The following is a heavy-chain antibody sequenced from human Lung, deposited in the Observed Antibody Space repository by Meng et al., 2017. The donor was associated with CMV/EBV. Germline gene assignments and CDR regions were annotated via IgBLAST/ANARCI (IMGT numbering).Heavy chain of an antibody. V-gene: IGHV3-15*01. J-gene: IGHJ4*02. CDR3: TTGRRFDY. Sequence: GXXRLSCAASGFTFSTAWMSWVRQAPGKGLEWVGRIKSKTDGGTTDYAAPVKGRFTMSRDDLRNTLYLQMNSLKTDDTGVYYCTTGRRFDYWGQGTLVTVSS. CDR2: IKSKTDGGTT. CDR1: GFTFSTAW.